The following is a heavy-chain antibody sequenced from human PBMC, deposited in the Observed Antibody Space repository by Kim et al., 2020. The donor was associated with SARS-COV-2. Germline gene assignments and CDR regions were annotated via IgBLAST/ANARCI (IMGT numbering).Heavy chain of an antibody. Sequence: FQGRVPITADESTSTAYMELSSLRSEDTAVYYCARGSSGWYIAPGGMDVWGQGTTVTVSS. CDR3: ARGSSGWYIAPGGMDV. V-gene: IGHV1-69*01. J-gene: IGHJ6*02. D-gene: IGHD6-19*01.